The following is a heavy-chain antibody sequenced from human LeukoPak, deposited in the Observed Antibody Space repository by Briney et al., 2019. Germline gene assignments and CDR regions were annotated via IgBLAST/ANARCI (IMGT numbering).Heavy chain of an antibody. V-gene: IGHV6-1*01. CDR1: GDSLSSNSAA. Sequence: SQTLSLTCALSGDSLSSNSAAWNWLRQSPSRGLEWLGRTYYRSKWYNDYEVTVKSRITINPDTSKNQFSLQLNSVTPEDTAVYYCARDLGSSSSIDWGQGTLVTVSS. J-gene: IGHJ4*02. D-gene: IGHD6-13*01. CDR2: TYYRSKWYN. CDR3: ARDLGSSSSID.